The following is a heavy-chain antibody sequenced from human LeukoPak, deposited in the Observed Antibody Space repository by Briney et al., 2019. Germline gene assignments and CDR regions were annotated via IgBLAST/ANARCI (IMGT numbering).Heavy chain of an antibody. J-gene: IGHJ4*02. Sequence: GGSLTLSCAPSGFTLSSYAMSWVRPAPGRGREWVSAMSGSGCSTYYADSVKGRFTISRDNSKNSLYLQMNSLRAEDTAVYYCASSVVVTAIRGIFDYWGQGILVTVSS. CDR2: MSGSGCST. V-gene: IGHV3-23*01. D-gene: IGHD2-21*02. CDR1: GFTLSSYA. CDR3: ASSVVVTAIRGIFDY.